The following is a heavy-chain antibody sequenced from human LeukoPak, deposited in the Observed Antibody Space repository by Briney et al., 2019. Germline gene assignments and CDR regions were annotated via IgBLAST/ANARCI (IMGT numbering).Heavy chain of an antibody. J-gene: IGHJ5*02. D-gene: IGHD3-10*01. CDR1: GYTFTIYD. V-gene: IGHV1-8*01. CDR2: MNPNSGNT. CDR3: ARGGLVYYYGSGRTRLDP. Sequence: ASVKVSCKASGYTFTIYDINWVRPATGQGHELMGWMNPNSGNTGYAQKFQVRGTMTRKTSISTAYMELSRLRSEDTAVYYCARGGLVYYYGSGRTRLDPWGQGTLFTVSS.